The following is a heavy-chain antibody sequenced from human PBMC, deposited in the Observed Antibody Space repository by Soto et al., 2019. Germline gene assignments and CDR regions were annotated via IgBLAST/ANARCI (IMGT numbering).Heavy chain of an antibody. J-gene: IGHJ4*02. CDR1: GFTFDDYA. V-gene: IGHV3-9*01. D-gene: IGHD4-17*01. CDR3: AKDRLYGDHSPGFDY. Sequence: EVQLVESGGGLVQPGRSLRLSCAASGFTFDDYAMHWVRQAPGKGLEWVSGISWNSGSIGYADSVKGRFTISRDNAKNSLYLQMNSLRAEDTALYYCAKDRLYGDHSPGFDYWGQGTLVTVSS. CDR2: ISWNSGSI.